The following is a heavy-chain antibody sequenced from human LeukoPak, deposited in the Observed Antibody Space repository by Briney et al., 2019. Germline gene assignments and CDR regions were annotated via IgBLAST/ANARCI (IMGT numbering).Heavy chain of an antibody. Sequence: SETLSLTCTVSGYSISSGYYWGWIRQPPGKGLEWIGRIYTSGSTNYNPSLKSRVTISVDTSKNQFSLKLSSVTAADTAVYYCARDSSGYSYGKHFDYWGQGTLVTVSS. D-gene: IGHD5-18*01. CDR1: GYSISSGYY. CDR3: ARDSSGYSYGKHFDY. J-gene: IGHJ4*02. CDR2: IYTSGST. V-gene: IGHV4-38-2*02.